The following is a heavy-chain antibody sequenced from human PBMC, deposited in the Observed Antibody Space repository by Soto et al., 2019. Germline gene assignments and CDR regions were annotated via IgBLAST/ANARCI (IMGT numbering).Heavy chain of an antibody. Sequence: SETLSLTCAVYGGSFSGYYWSWIRQPPGKGLEWIGEINHSGSTNYNPSLKSRVTISVDTSKNQFSLKLSSVTAADTAVYYCARGWLGYCSGGSCYSPYYYYYYGMDVWGQGTTVTVSS. CDR1: GGSFSGYY. CDR2: INHSGST. J-gene: IGHJ6*02. CDR3: ARGWLGYCSGGSCYSPYYYYYYGMDV. V-gene: IGHV4-34*01. D-gene: IGHD2-15*01.